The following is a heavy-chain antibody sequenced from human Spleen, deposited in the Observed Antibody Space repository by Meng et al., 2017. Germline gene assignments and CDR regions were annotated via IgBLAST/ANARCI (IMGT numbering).Heavy chain of an antibody. D-gene: IGHD3-9*01. J-gene: IGHJ2*01. V-gene: IGHV4-4*02. Sequence: QVKLQEPGPGRVKPSGTLSLTCAVSGGSISSSNWWNWVRQPPGKGLEWIGEIFHSGSTNYNPSLKSRVTISVDKSKNQFSLRLSSVTAADTAVYYCARDLSRDWYFDLWGRGTLVTVSS. CDR1: GGSISSSNW. CDR2: IFHSGST. CDR3: ARDLSRDWYFDL.